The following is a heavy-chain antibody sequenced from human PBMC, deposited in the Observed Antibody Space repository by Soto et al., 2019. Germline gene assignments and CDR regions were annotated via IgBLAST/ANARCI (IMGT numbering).Heavy chain of an antibody. Sequence: QVQLVQSGAEVKKPGASVKVSCKASGYTFTSSGMSWVRQAPGQGLEWMGWISAHTGSSEYAQRFQGRVTMTTDRSTRNAYMELRSLSSDDTAVYYCARAFFYQGSDSRGYSFDAFDFWGPGTLVTVSS. CDR1: GYTFTSSG. D-gene: IGHD3-22*01. CDR2: ISAHTGSS. CDR3: ARAFFYQGSDSRGYSFDAFDF. J-gene: IGHJ3*01. V-gene: IGHV1-18*01.